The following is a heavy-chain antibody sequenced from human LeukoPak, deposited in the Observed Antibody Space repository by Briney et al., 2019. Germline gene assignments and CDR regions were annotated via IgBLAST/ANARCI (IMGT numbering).Heavy chain of an antibody. Sequence: GGSLRLSCAASGFTFSSSAMSWVRQAPGKGLEWVSNISGSGSGGSGSGGSTYYADSVKGRFTISRDNAKNSLYLQMNSLRAEDTAVYYCARVEAATHKTDYWGQGTLVTVSS. V-gene: IGHV3-23*01. CDR3: ARVEAATHKTDY. CDR2: ISGSGSGGSGSGGST. D-gene: IGHD6-13*01. J-gene: IGHJ4*02. CDR1: GFTFSSSA.